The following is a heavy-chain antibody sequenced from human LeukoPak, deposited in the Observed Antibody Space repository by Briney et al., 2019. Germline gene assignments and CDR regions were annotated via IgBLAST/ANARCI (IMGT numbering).Heavy chain of an antibody. J-gene: IGHJ5*02. Sequence: TLSLTCTVSGGSISSYYWSWIRQPPGKALEWLALIYWDDDKRYSPSLKSRLTITKDTSKNQVVLTMTNMDPVDTATYYCAHSHDILTGYFGWFDPWAREPWSPSPQ. CDR3: AHSHDILTGYFGWFDP. CDR1: GGSISSYYW. D-gene: IGHD3-9*01. CDR2: IYWDDDK. V-gene: IGHV2-5*08.